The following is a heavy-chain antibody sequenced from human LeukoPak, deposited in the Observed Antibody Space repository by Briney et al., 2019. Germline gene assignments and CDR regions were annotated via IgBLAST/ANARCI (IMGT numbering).Heavy chain of an antibody. V-gene: IGHV3-7*01. CDR2: IKQDGSEK. CDR1: GFTFSSYW. CDR3: IVGATPGAFDI. D-gene: IGHD1-26*01. Sequence: GGSLRLSCAASGFTFSSYWMSWVRQAPGKGLEWVANIKQDGSEKYYVDSVKGRFTISRDNAKNTLYLQMNSLRAEDTAVYFCIVGATPGAFDIWGQGTMVTVFS. J-gene: IGHJ3*02.